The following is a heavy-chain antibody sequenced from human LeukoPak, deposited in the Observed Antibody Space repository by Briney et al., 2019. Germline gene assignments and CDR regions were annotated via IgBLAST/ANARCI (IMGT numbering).Heavy chain of an antibody. CDR1: SFAFSTYA. J-gene: IGHJ3*02. Sequence: GGSLRLSCAASSFAFSTYAMTWVRQAPGKGLEWVSSITASGGISYADSVKGRFTISRDNSKNTLYLQMNSLRAEDTAVYYCARRGGVSDDAFDIWGQGTMVTVSS. CDR2: ITASGGI. D-gene: IGHD2-21*01. V-gene: IGHV3-23*01. CDR3: ARRGGVSDDAFDI.